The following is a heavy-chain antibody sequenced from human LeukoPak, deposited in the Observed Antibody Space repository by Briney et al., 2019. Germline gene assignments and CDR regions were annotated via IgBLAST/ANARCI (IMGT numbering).Heavy chain of an antibody. CDR1: GYTCSTFP. V-gene: IGHV7-4-1*02. D-gene: IGHD2-8*01. CDR3: VIRIDTTGHFNY. J-gene: IGHJ4*02. Sequence: GASVKVSCKASGYTCSTFPINWVRQAPGQGLEWMGWINTNTGSPTYAQGLTGRFVFSLDTSVSTAFLQINSLKAEDTALYYCVIRIDTTGHFNYWSQRPLSTVSS. CDR2: INTNTGSP.